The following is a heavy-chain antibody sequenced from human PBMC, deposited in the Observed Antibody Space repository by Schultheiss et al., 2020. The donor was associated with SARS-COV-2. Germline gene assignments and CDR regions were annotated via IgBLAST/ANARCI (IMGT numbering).Heavy chain of an antibody. Sequence: GGSLRLSCAASGFTFSSYTMNRVRQAPGKGLEWVSSINPSTGYIFYADLVKGRFTISRDNAKNSLFLQMNSLRAEDTAVYYCARYIISFGGILVSGFDYWGQGTLVTVSS. V-gene: IGHV3-21*01. CDR3: ARYIISFGGILVSGFDY. CDR2: INPSTGYI. CDR1: GFTFSSYT. D-gene: IGHD3-16*02. J-gene: IGHJ4*02.